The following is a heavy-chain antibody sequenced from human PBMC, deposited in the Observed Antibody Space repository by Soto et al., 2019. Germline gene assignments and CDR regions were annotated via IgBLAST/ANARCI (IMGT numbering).Heavy chain of an antibody. Sequence: GESLKISCKGSGYSFTSYWIGWVRQMPGKGLEWMGIIYPGDSDTRYSPSFQGQVTISADKSXXXXXLXXXSLKASDTAMYYCARRSYGSGSYYNMDVWGQGTTVTVSS. CDR3: ARRSYGSGSYYNMDV. V-gene: IGHV5-51*01. CDR2: IYPGDSDT. D-gene: IGHD3-10*01. J-gene: IGHJ6*02. CDR1: GYSFTSYW.